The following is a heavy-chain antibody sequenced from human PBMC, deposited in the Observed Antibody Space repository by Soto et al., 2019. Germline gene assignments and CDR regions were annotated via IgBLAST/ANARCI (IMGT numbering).Heavy chain of an antibody. J-gene: IGHJ4*02. V-gene: IGHV5-51*01. CDR2: IYPDDSDT. CDR1: GYSFSNFW. D-gene: IGHD2-8*02. Sequence: GESLKISCQASGYSFSNFWTAWVRQMPGEGLEWLGIIYPDDSDTRYSPSFLGQVTISADKSIKTTYLQWSSLKASDTAIYFCASSVLVTSTMNYFDLWGQGTLVTVSS. CDR3: ASSVLVTSTMNYFDL.